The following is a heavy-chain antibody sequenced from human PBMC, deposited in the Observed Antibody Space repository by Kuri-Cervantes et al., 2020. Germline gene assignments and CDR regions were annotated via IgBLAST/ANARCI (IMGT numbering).Heavy chain of an antibody. CDR3: SKIGGSGSEDY. Sequence: GESLKISCAASGFTFSSYWMSWVRQAPGKGLEWVANIKQDGSEKYYVDSVKGRFTISRDNAKNSLYLQMNSLRSEDTALYYCSKIGGSGSEDYWGQGTLVTVSS. D-gene: IGHD3-10*01. V-gene: IGHV3-7*03. J-gene: IGHJ4*02. CDR2: IKQDGSEK. CDR1: GFTFSSYW.